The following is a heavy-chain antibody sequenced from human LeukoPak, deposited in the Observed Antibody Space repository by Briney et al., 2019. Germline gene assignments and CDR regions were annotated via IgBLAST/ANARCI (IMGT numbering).Heavy chain of an antibody. V-gene: IGHV1-69*04. CDR2: IIPILGIA. J-gene: IGHJ4*02. CDR3: AREHSRIVVVIANTALDY. D-gene: IGHD2-21*01. Sequence: SVKVSCKASGGTFSSYAISWVRQAPGQGLEWMGRIIPILGIANYAQKFQGRVTITADKSTSTAYMELSSLRSEDTAVYYCAREHSRIVVVIANTALDYWGQGTLVTVSA. CDR1: GGTFSSYA.